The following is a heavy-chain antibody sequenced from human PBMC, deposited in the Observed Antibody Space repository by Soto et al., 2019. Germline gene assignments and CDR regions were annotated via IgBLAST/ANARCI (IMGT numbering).Heavy chain of an antibody. D-gene: IGHD4-4*01. V-gene: IGHV1-2*02. J-gene: IGHJ5*02. CDR1: GYSFTGYY. Sequence: QVQLVQSGAEVKRPGASVKVSCKASGYSFTGYYMHWVRQAPGQGLEWMGWIIPHSGETNYAQKFQARVTLTRETSISTAYMPLSGLTSDDTAVYYCARETDDFTNGAPDLWGQGTLITVSS. CDR3: ARETDDFTNGAPDL. CDR2: IIPHSGET.